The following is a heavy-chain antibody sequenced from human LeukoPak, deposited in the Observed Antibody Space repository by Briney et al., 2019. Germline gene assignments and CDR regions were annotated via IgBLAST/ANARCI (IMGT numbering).Heavy chain of an antibody. J-gene: IGHJ5*02. CDR2: ISAYNGNT. CDR1: GYTFTSYG. CDR3: ARKIAVTNWFDP. Sequence: ASVKVSCKASGYTFTSYGISWMRQAPGQGLEWMGWISAYNGNTNYAQKLQDRVTMTTDTSTSTAYMELRSLRSDDTAVYYCARKIAVTNWFDPWGQGTLVTVSS. D-gene: IGHD6-19*01. V-gene: IGHV1-18*01.